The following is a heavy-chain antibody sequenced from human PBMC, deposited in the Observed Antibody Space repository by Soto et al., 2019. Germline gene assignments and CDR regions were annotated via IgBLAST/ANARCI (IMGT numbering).Heavy chain of an antibody. CDR1: GFILSDFH. CDR2: ISGGSGYT. D-gene: IGHD4-17*01. CDR3: AREYGRLDY. Sequence: QVQLVESGGGLVKPGGSLRLSCGASGFILSDFHMSWIRQAPGKGLEWVSYISGGSGYTKYADPVKGRFTISRDSAKNSLYLQMNSLRAEDTAVYYCAREYGRLDYWGQGTLVTVSS. J-gene: IGHJ4*02. V-gene: IGHV3-11*06.